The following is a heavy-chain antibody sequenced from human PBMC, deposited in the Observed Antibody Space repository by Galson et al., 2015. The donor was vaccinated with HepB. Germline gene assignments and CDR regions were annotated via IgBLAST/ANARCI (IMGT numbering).Heavy chain of an antibody. CDR1: GFTFSSYA. D-gene: IGHD5-24*01. V-gene: IGHV3-23*01. CDR2: ISGSGGST. J-gene: IGHJ4*02. Sequence: SLRLSSAASGFTFSSYAMSWVRQAPGKGLEWVSAISGSGGSTYYADSVKGRFTISRDNSKNTLYLQMNSLRAEDTAVYYCAKGSVEMATILDYWGQGTLVTVSS. CDR3: AKGSVEMATILDY.